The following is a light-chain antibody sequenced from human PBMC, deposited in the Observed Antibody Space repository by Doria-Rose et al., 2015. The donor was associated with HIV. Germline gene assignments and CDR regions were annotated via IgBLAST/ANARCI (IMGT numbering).Light chain of an antibody. CDR2: AAS. CDR1: QSTGSF. J-gene: IGKJ4*01. V-gene: IGKV1-39*01. CDR3: QQSYSTPLT. Sequence: DIQMTQSPTSLSASVGDRVTITCRASQSTGSFLNWYQQKPGKAPKLLIYAASSLQKGVPSRFSGSGSGTDFTLTISSLQPEDFATYFCQQSYSTPLTFGGGTKVEIK.